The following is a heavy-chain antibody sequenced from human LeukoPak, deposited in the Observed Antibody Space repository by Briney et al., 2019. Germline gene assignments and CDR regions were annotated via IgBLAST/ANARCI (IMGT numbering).Heavy chain of an antibody. CDR3: ARLYYYDSSGYVPGFDY. D-gene: IGHD3-22*01. V-gene: IGHV5-51*01. CDR1: GYSFTSYW. CDR2: VYPGDSDT. Sequence: GESLKISCKGSGYSFTSYWIGWVRQMPGKGLEWMGIVYPGDSDTRYSPSFQGQVTISADKSISTAYLQWSSLKASDTAMYYCARLYYYDSSGYVPGFDYWGQGTLVTASS. J-gene: IGHJ4*02.